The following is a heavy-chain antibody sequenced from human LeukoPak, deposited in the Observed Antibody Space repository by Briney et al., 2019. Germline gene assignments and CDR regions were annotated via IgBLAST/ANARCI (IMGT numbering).Heavy chain of an antibody. CDR2: IKKDGSEK. J-gene: IGHJ4*02. CDR3: ARGYSWSGYIYDY. CDR1: GFTFSSHW. Sequence: GGSLRLSCAVSGFTFSSHWMTLVRQAPGKGLEWVANIKKDGSEKYYADSVKGRFTIYRDDAKNSVYLQMNSLRAEDTAVYYCARGYSWSGYIYDYWGQGTLVTVSS. D-gene: IGHD3-3*01. V-gene: IGHV3-7*01.